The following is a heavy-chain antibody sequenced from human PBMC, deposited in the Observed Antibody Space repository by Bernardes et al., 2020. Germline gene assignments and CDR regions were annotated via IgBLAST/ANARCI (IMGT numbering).Heavy chain of an antibody. J-gene: IGHJ5*02. Sequence: GESLKISCKSSGYSFTSYWIAWVRQMPGKGLEWMGIIYPDDSATTYSPSFQGQVTISVDKSISTAYLQWSSLKASDTAIYYCARKRYCSSTSCSRSTDWFDPWGQGTLVTVSS. CDR1: GYSFTSYW. V-gene: IGHV5-51*01. D-gene: IGHD2-2*01. CDR3: ARKRYCSSTSCSRSTDWFDP. CDR2: IYPDDSAT.